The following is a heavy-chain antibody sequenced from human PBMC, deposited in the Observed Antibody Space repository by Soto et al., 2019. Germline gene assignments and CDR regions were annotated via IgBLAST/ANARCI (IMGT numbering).Heavy chain of an antibody. CDR2: IIPILGIA. CDR3: ARDSQVAGYYIFDY. Sequence: ASVKVSCKASGGTFSSYTISWVRQAPGQGLEWMGRIIPILGIANYAQKFQGRVTITADKSTSTAYMELSSLRSEDTAVYYCARDSQVAGYYIFDYWGQGTLVTVSS. V-gene: IGHV1-69*04. D-gene: IGHD3-3*01. CDR1: GGTFSSYT. J-gene: IGHJ4*02.